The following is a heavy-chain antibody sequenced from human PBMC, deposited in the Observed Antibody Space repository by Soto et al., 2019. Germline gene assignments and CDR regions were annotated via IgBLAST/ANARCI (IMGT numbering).Heavy chain of an antibody. V-gene: IGHV3-53*01. CDR3: AKMYSGSSPLQY. J-gene: IGHJ4*02. D-gene: IGHD1-26*01. CDR2: IYSGGST. CDR1: GFTVSSTY. Sequence: EVQLVESGGGLIQPGGSLRLSCAASGFTVSSTYMSWVRQAPGKGLEWVSVIYSGGSTFYADSVKGRFTISRYNSKNTLYLHMNSLRAEDTAVYYCAKMYSGSSPLQYWGQGTLVTVSS.